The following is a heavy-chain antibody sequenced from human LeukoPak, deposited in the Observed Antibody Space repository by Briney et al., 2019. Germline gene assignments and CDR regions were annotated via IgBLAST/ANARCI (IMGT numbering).Heavy chain of an antibody. CDR3: AREDSGSYQNWFDP. D-gene: IGHD1-26*01. J-gene: IGHJ5*02. Sequence: SETLSLTCAVSGGSISSGGYSWSWLRQPPGKGLEWIGYIYHSGSTYYNPSLKSRVTISVDRSKNQFSLKLSSVTAADTAVYYCAREDSGSYQNWFDPWGQGTLVTVSS. V-gene: IGHV4-30-2*01. CDR1: GGSISSGGYS. CDR2: IYHSGST.